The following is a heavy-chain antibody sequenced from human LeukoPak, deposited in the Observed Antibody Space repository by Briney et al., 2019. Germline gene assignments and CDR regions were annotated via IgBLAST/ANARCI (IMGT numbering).Heavy chain of an antibody. V-gene: IGHV4-31*02. CDR1: GFTFRSYW. CDR3: ARATDSGNYYIDY. Sequence: LRLSCAVSGFTFRSYWISWIRQHPGKGLEWIGYIYYSGSTYYNPSLKSRVTISVDTSKNQFSLKLRSVTAADTAVYYCARATDSGNYYIDYWGQGTLVTVSS. J-gene: IGHJ4*02. D-gene: IGHD1-26*01. CDR2: IYYSGST.